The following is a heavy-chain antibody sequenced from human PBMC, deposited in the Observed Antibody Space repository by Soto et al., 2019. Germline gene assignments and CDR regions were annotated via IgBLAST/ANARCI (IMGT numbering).Heavy chain of an antibody. CDR1: GGTFNSYP. CDR2: IIPDFGTA. D-gene: IGHD2-2*01. V-gene: IGHV1-69*06. CDR3: ARGLDQLPVVLYFDT. J-gene: IGHJ4*02. Sequence: QVQLVQSGAEVQNPGSSVKVSCKSSGGTFNSYPIDWVRQAPGQWLEWMGGIIPDFGTAKYAQKFQGRVTITADKSTTTAYMELRTWTSEDTAVYYCARGLDQLPVVLYFDTWGQGTLVTVSS.